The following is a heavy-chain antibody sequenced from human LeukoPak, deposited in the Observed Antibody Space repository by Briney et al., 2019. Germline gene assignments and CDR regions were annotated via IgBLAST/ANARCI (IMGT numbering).Heavy chain of an antibody. D-gene: IGHD3-9*01. CDR2: INEEGSEK. Sequence: GGSLRLSCAASGFTFSDFRMNWVRQAPGRGLEWVANINEEGSEKDYVDSVKGRFTISRDNAKKTLHLQMNSVRAEDTAVYYCASSHGYFDPFAGWGQGTLVTVSS. CDR3: ASSHGYFDPFAG. J-gene: IGHJ4*01. V-gene: IGHV3-7*02. CDR1: GFTFSDFR.